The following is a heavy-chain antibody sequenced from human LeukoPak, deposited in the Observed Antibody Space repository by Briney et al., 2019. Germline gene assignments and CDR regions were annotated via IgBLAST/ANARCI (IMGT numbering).Heavy chain of an antibody. CDR3: ARYIWGSYPTFEDY. CDR2: ISYSGST. Sequence: SETLSLTCTVSGGSISSYYWSWIRQPPGKGLEWIGYISYSGSTNYNPSLKSRVTISVDTSKNQFSLKLSSVTAADTAVYYCARYIWGSYPTFEDYWGQGTLVTVSS. J-gene: IGHJ4*02. CDR1: GGSISSYY. D-gene: IGHD3-16*02. V-gene: IGHV4-59*01.